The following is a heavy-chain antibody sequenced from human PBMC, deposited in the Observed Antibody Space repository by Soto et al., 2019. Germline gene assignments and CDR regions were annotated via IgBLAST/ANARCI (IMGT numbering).Heavy chain of an antibody. CDR2: INYSGST. CDR3: ARVPPGSGTYFNYYYVMDV. V-gene: IGHV4-30-4*01. Sequence: QVQLQESGPGLVKPSQTLSLSCTLSGDSISSGNYYWGWIRHSPGKGLEWIAYINYSGSTYWNQSLRERIKMSVDTWKNQFSMKLRSVTAADTAVYYCARVPPGSGTYFNYYYVMDVWGQGTTVTVSS. CDR1: GDSISSGNYY. J-gene: IGHJ6*02. D-gene: IGHD3-10*01.